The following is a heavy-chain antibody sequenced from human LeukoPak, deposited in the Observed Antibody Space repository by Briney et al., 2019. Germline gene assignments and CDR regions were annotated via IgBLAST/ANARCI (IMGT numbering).Heavy chain of an antibody. CDR2: ISGSGGST. Sequence: GGSLRLSCAASGFTFSSYAMSWVRQAPGKGLEWVSAISGSGGSTYYADSVKGRFTISRDNSKNTLYLQMNSLRAEDTAVYYCAKDQYYYGSGSYFNYYYYYGMDVWGQGTTVTVSS. J-gene: IGHJ6*02. CDR1: GFTFSSYA. V-gene: IGHV3-23*01. D-gene: IGHD3-10*01. CDR3: AKDQYYYGSGSYFNYYYYYGMDV.